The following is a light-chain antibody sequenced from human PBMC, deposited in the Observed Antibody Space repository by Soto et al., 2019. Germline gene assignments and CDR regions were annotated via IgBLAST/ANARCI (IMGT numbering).Light chain of an antibody. CDR3: QQRSNWPPIT. CDR1: QSVSNNY. V-gene: IGKV3D-20*02. J-gene: IGKJ5*01. CDR2: GAS. Sequence: EILLTQSPGTLSLSPGERATLSCRAIQSVSNNYLAWYQQKPGQAPRLLIYGASNRATGIPDRFSGSGSGTDFTLTILSLEPEDSAVYYCQQRSNWPPITFGQGTRLEIK.